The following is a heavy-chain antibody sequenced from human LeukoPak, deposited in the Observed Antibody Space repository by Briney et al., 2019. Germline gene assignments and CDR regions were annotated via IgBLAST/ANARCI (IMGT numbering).Heavy chain of an antibody. CDR3: VRATANGSGRAYDH. J-gene: IGHJ4*02. Sequence: SETLSLTCAVYGESMIGHYWTWIRQPPGKRLEWIGEIHHSGDTNSNPSLKNRVTMSIDKSKNQFSLKVKSVTAADTAVYYCVRATANGSGRAYDHWAQGNLVPVSS. D-gene: IGHD3-10*01. CDR2: IHHSGDT. V-gene: IGHV4-34*01. CDR1: GESMIGHY.